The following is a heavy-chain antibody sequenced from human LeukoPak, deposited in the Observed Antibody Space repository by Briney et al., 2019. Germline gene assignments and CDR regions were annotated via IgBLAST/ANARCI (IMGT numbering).Heavy chain of an antibody. J-gene: IGHJ3*02. V-gene: IGHV4-61*05. Sequence: SETLSLTCAVSGGSISSSSYYWSWIRQPPGRGLGWIGYIHYSGSTNYNPSLKSRVTISVDTSKNQFSLKMTSVTAADTAVYYCARQGPGGRAFDIWGLGTTVTVSS. CDR2: IHYSGST. D-gene: IGHD2-8*02. CDR3: ARQGPGGRAFDI. CDR1: GGSISSSSYY.